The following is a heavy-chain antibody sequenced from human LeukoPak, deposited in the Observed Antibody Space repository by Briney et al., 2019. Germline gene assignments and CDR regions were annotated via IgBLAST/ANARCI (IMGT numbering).Heavy chain of an antibody. D-gene: IGHD1-26*01. CDR2: ISSNGGST. CDR1: GFTFSSYA. CDR3: ARDEARWELLNPLDY. V-gene: IGHV3-64*01. J-gene: IGHJ4*02. Sequence: GGSLRLSCAASGFTFSSYAMHWVRQAPGKGLEYVSAISSNGGSTYYANSVKGRFTISRDNAKNSLYLQMNSLRAEDTAVYYCARDEARWELLNPLDYWGQGTLVTVSS.